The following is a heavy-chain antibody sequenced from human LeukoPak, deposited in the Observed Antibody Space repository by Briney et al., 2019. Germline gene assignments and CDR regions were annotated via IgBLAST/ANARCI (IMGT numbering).Heavy chain of an antibody. CDR2: IYYSGST. V-gene: IGHV4-59*01. CDR3: ASLAVAGTLRLDY. D-gene: IGHD6-19*01. J-gene: IGHJ4*02. Sequence: SETLSLTCTVSGGSISSYYWSWIRRPPGKGLEWIEYIYYSGSTNYNPSLKSRVTISVDTSKNQFSLKLSSVTAADTAVYYYASLAVAGTLRLDYWGQGTLVTVSS. CDR1: GGSISSYY.